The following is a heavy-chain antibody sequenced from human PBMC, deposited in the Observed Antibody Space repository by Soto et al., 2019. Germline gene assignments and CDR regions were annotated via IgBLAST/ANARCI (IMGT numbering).Heavy chain of an antibody. Sequence: GGSLRLSCAASGFTFSSYSMNWVRQAPGKGLEWVSSISSSSSYIYYADSVKGRFTISRDNAKNSLYLQMNSLRAEDTAVYYCASTGLIVVQGYYYYGMDVWGQGTTVTVSS. J-gene: IGHJ6*02. CDR2: ISSSSSYI. CDR3: ASTGLIVVQGYYYYGMDV. D-gene: IGHD3-22*01. V-gene: IGHV3-21*01. CDR1: GFTFSSYS.